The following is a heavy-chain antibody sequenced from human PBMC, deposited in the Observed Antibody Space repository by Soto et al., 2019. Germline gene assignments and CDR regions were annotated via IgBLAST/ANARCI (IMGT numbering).Heavy chain of an antibody. CDR3: ARDGGLRPNDH. CDR1: GFTFSSYE. J-gene: IGHJ4*02. D-gene: IGHD5-18*01. Sequence: GGSLRLSCAASGFTFSSYEMNWVRQAPGKGLEWVSYISSSGGTIYYADSVKGRFTISRDNAKNSLYLQMNSLRAEDTAVYYCARDGGLRPNDHWGQGTLVTVSS. CDR2: ISSSGGTI. V-gene: IGHV3-48*03.